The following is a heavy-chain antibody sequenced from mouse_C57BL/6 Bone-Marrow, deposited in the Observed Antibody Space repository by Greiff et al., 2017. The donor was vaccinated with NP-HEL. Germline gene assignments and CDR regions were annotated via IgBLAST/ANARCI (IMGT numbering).Heavy chain of an antibody. Sequence: EVMLVESGGGLVKPGGSLKLSCAASGFTFSSYAMSWVRQTPEKRLEWVATISDGGSYTYYPDNVKGRFTISRDNAKNNLYLQMSHLKSEDTAMYYCARGYGNLDYWGQGTTLTVSS. CDR3: ARGYGNLDY. V-gene: IGHV5-4*03. CDR1: GFTFSSYA. J-gene: IGHJ2*01. CDR2: ISDGGSYT. D-gene: IGHD2-1*01.